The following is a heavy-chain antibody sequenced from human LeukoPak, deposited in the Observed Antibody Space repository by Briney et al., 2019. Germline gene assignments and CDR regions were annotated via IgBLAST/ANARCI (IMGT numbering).Heavy chain of an antibody. CDR2: INPNSGGT. CDR1: GYTFTGYY. V-gene: IGHV1-2*02. CDR3: ARAGLPYYYMDV. J-gene: IGHJ6*03. Sequence: ASVKVSCKASGYTFTGYYMHWVRQAPGQGLEWMGWINPNSGGTNYAQKFQGRVTMTRDTSISTAYMELSRLRSDATAVYYCARAGLPYYYMDVWGKGTTVTVSS.